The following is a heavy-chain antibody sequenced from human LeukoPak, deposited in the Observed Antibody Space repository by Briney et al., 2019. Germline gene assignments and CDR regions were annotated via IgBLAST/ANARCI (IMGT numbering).Heavy chain of an antibody. V-gene: IGHV4-30-2*01. CDR2: INHSGST. J-gene: IGHJ4*02. D-gene: IGHD1-20*01. CDR1: GGSISSGGYS. CDR3: ARAGITVVRALFDY. Sequence: SQTLSLTCAVSGGSISSGGYSWSWIRQPPGKGLEWIGEINHSGSTNYNPSLKSRVTISVDTSKNQFSLKLSSVTAADTAVYYCARAGITVVRALFDYWGQGTLVTVSS.